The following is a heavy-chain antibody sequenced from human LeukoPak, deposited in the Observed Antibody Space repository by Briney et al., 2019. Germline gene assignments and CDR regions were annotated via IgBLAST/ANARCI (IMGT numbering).Heavy chain of an antibody. J-gene: IGHJ4*02. Sequence: GGSLRLSCAASGFTFSSYGMSWVRQAPGKGLEWVSAISGSGGSTYYADSVKGRFTISRDNSKNTLYLQMNSLRAEDTAVYYCAKGDKPVIAMVKFDYWGQGTLVTVSS. CDR1: GFTFSSYG. CDR3: AKGDKPVIAMVKFDY. V-gene: IGHV3-23*01. D-gene: IGHD5-18*01. CDR2: ISGSGGST.